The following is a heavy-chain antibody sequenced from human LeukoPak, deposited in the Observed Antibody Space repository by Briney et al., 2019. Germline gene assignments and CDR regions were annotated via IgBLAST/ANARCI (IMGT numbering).Heavy chain of an antibody. V-gene: IGHV1-46*01. J-gene: IGHJ4*02. CDR2: INPSGGST. CDR1: GYTFTSYY. CDR3: ARGDRWFGESYYFDY. D-gene: IGHD3-10*01. Sequence: ASVKVSCKASGYTFTSYYMHWLRQAPGQGLEWIGIINPSGGSTSYAQKLQGRVTMTTDTSTSPAYMELRSLRSGDTAVYYCARGDRWFGESYYFDYWGQGTLVTVSS.